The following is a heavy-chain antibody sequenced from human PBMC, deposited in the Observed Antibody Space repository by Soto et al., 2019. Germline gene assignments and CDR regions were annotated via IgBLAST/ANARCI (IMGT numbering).Heavy chain of an antibody. Sequence: HVQLQQWGAGLLRPSETLSLTCAAHGETFSGYYWTWIRQTPGKGLAWIGEINHSGTTNYNPSLRSRVTISVDTAKSQFSLNLTSVSAADTAVYYCARANTYDKVWGTYRHLFHFDYWDQGTLVSVSS. CDR2: INHSGTT. J-gene: IGHJ4*02. D-gene: IGHD3-16*02. V-gene: IGHV4-34*02. CDR1: GETFSGYY. CDR3: ARANTYDKVWGTYRHLFHFDY.